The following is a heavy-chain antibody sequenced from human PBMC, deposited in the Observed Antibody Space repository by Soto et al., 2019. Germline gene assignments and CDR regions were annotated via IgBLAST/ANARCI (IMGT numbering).Heavy chain of an antibody. CDR1: GFTFSSYA. J-gene: IGHJ4*02. Sequence: EVQLLESGGGLVQRGWSLRLSCAASGFTFSSYAMSWVRQAPGKGLEWVSAISGSGGTTYYADSVKGRFTISRDNSKNTVYLQMNSLRAEDTAVYYCAKDIGQQWRPDYWGQGTLVSVSS. D-gene: IGHD6-19*01. V-gene: IGHV3-23*01. CDR2: ISGSGGTT. CDR3: AKDIGQQWRPDY.